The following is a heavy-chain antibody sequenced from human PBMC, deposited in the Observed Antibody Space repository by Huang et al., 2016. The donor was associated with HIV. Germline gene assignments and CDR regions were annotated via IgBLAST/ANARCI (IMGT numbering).Heavy chain of an antibody. CDR3: ARHREGPVAYYSGWGSHLNYMDV. J-gene: IGHJ6*03. Sequence: QLLLQESGPGLVKPSEALALTCAVSGGSIRRSDYHWGWIRQPPGKGLEWSGRIYYKWSTHYSPSLKRRVTIAVDTSKNLFFLNLTSMTAADTAVYYCARHREGPVAYYSGWGSHLNYMDVWGRGRTVVVSS. V-gene: IGHV4-39*01. CDR1: GGSIRRSDYH. D-gene: IGHD3-10*01. CDR2: IYYKWST.